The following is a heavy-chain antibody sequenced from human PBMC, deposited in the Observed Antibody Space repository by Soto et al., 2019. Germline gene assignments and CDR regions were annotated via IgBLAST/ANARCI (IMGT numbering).Heavy chain of an antibody. J-gene: IGHJ4*02. V-gene: IGHV3-30*18. CDR1: GFTFTSYA. CDR2: ISYDGSNT. D-gene: IGHD6-19*01. Sequence: QVQLVESGGGVVQPGRSLRLSCAASGFTFTSYAMHWVRQAPGKGLEYVAIISYDGSNTYYADSVKGRFTISRDNSKNTLYLQINSLRAEDTAVYYCAKDGETKQWLRCFAYWGQGTLVTVSS. CDR3: AKDGETKQWLRCFAY.